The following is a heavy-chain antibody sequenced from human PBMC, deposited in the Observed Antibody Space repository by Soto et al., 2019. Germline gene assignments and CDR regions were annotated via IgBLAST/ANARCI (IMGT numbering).Heavy chain of an antibody. V-gene: IGHV3-66*01. CDR3: ATAKLLLPWLFDY. CDR2: IYSGGST. CDR1: VFIVSSNY. D-gene: IGHD2-15*01. Sequence: GGSLRLSCAASVFIVSSNYMSWVRQAPGKGLEWVSVIYSGGSTFYADSVKGRFIISRDDSKNTLFLQMNSLRAEDTAVYYCATAKLLLPWLFDYWGQGTLVTVSS. J-gene: IGHJ4*02.